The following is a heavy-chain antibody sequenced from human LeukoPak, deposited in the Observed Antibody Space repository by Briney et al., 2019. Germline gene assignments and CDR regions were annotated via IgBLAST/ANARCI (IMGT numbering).Heavy chain of an antibody. CDR3: AKSVRWSDYFDY. V-gene: IGHV3-23*01. CDR2: ISGSGGST. D-gene: IGHD4-23*01. Sequence: PGGSLRLSCAASGFTFSGYAMSWVRQAPGKGLEWVSAISGSGGSTYYADSVKGRFTISRDNSKNTLYLQMNSLRAEDTAVYYCAKSVRWSDYFDYWGQGTLVTVSS. CDR1: GFTFSGYA. J-gene: IGHJ4*02.